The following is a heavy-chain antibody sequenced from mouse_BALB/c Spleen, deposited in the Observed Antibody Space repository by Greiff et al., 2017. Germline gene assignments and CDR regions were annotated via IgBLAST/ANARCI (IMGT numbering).Heavy chain of an antibody. CDR2: ISSGGST. J-gene: IGHJ2*01. Sequence: EVKLMESGGGLVKPGGSLKLSCAASGFTFSSYAMSWVRQTPEKRLEWVASISSGGSTYYPDSVKGRFTISRDNAKNTLYLEMSSLRSEDTAMYYCAREGGGELSLFDYWGQGTTLTVSS. CDR3: AREGGGELSLFDY. CDR1: GFTFSSYA. V-gene: IGHV5-6-5*01.